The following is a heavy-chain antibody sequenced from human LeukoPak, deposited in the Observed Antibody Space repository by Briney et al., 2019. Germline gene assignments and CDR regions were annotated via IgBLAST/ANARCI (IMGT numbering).Heavy chain of an antibody. CDR2: ISKNTVDT. J-gene: IGHJ4*02. D-gene: IGHD3-9*01. V-gene: IGHV3-23*01. Sequence: GGSLRLSCTGSGFIFSRYAVSWVRQAPGKGLDWVSAISKNTVDTYYADSVKGRLTISRDSSKNTVYLQMNSLRAEDTAVYYCVRDMEPLRYFDTWGQGTLVTVSS. CDR3: VRDMEPLRYFDT. CDR1: GFIFSRYA.